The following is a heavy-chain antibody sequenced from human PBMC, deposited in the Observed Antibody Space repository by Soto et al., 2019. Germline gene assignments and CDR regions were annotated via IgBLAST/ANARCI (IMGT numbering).Heavy chain of an antibody. CDR2: MNPNSGNT. CDR1: GYTFTSYD. V-gene: IGHV1-8*01. D-gene: IGHD3-3*01. Sequence: ASVKVSCKASGYTFTSYDINWVRQATGQGLEWMGWMNPNSGNTGYAQKFQGRVTMTRNTSISTAYMELGSLRSEDTAVYYCARGGFGVVITPYYYYYYMDVWGKGTTVTVSS. J-gene: IGHJ6*03. CDR3: ARGGFGVVITPYYYYYYMDV.